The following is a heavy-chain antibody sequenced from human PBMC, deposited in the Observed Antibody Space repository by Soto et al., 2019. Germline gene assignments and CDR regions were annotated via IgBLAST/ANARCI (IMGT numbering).Heavy chain of an antibody. CDR2: INPIDGST. V-gene: IGHV1-46*01. Sequence: QAHLVQSGSEVKNPGASVKISCKASAYAFINYYIHWVRQAPGQGLEWMGLINPIDGSTRYTQKFQDSVTMTTDTSSNTVYLGLSALKSDDTAVYYCARKGYTYRKSGLDVWGQGTTVIVSS. D-gene: IGHD5-18*01. CDR1: AYAFINYY. J-gene: IGHJ6*02. CDR3: ARKGYTYRKSGLDV.